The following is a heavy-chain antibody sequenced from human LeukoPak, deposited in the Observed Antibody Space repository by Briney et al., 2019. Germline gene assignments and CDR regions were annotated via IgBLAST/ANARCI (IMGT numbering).Heavy chain of an antibody. CDR1: GFTFSNYG. V-gene: IGHV3-33*03. D-gene: IGHD5-12*01. J-gene: IGHJ4*02. CDR2: IWSDGNLK. Sequence: QSGGSLRLSCAASGFTFSNYGIHWVRQAPGKGLEWVAAIWSDGNLKYYADSVKGRFTISRDNSQNTLYLQMNSLRAEDTAVYYCAKGGYSGYDWGVFDYWGQGTLVTVSS. CDR3: AKGGYSGYDWGVFDY.